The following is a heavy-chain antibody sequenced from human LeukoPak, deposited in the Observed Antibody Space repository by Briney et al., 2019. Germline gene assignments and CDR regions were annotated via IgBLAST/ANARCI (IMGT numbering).Heavy chain of an antibody. CDR1: GYIFTKYV. CDR2: IKAGNGDT. V-gene: IGHV1-3*01. Sequence: GASVKVSCEASGYIFTKYVVHWVRQAPGQRPEWMGWIKAGNGDTKYSQNFQDRLTITRDTSASTVYMELSSLTSEDTALYYCARDDCGDTCYPGGYWGQGTLVTVSS. D-gene: IGHD2-21*01. CDR3: ARDDCGDTCYPGGY. J-gene: IGHJ4*02.